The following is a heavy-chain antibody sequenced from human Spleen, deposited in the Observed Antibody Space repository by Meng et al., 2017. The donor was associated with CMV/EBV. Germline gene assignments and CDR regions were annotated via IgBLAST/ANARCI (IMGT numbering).Heavy chain of an antibody. CDR2: NSSRNSEK. CDR3: ARDLRSLTSIAVGFDP. CDR1: FTFDTDS. V-gene: IGHV3-21*01. Sequence: FTFDTDSMNWGRQGPGKKLEGVASNSSRNSEKNYADAVKGRLTSYRDNAKKSLYLQMNRLRAEDKAVYYCARDLRSLTSIAVGFDPWGQGTLVTVSS. D-gene: IGHD6-19*01. J-gene: IGHJ5*02.